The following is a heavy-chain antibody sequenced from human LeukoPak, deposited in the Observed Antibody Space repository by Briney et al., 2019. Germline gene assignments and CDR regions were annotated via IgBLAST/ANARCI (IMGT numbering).Heavy chain of an antibody. D-gene: IGHD6-13*01. CDR3: ARGIGAAAGDFDY. V-gene: IGHV4-34*01. CDR2: INHSGST. J-gene: IGHJ4*02. Sequence: PSETLSLTCAVYGGSFSGYYWSWIRQPPGKGPEWIGEINHSGSTNYNPSLKSRVTISVDTSKNQFSLKLSSVTAADTAVYYCARGIGAAAGDFDYWGQGTLVTVSS. CDR1: GGSFSGYY.